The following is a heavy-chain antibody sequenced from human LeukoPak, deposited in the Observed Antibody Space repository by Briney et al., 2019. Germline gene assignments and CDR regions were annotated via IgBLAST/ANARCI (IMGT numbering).Heavy chain of an antibody. Sequence: ASVKVSCKASGYTFTSYGISWVRQAPGQGLEWMGWISAYNGNTNYAQKFQGRVTMTRNTSISTAYMELSSLRSEDTAVYYCARASGSYWSRDAFDIWGQGTMATVSS. J-gene: IGHJ3*02. CDR1: GYTFTSYG. CDR3: ARASGSYWSRDAFDI. CDR2: ISAYNGNT. V-gene: IGHV1-18*01. D-gene: IGHD1-26*01.